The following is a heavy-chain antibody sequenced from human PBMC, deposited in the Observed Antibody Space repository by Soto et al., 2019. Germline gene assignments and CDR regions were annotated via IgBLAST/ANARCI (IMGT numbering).Heavy chain of an antibody. CDR2: ISGSGGST. Sequence: EVQLLESGGGLVQPGGSLRLSCAASGFTFSSYAMSWVRQAPGKGLEWVSAISGSGGSTYYADSVKGRFTISRDNSKNTLYLQMNSLRADDTAVYYCAKEEYYDSSATYLYYYYYGIDVWGQGTTVTVSS. D-gene: IGHD3-22*01. CDR1: GFTFSSYA. V-gene: IGHV3-23*01. CDR3: AKEEYYDSSATYLYYYYYGIDV. J-gene: IGHJ6*02.